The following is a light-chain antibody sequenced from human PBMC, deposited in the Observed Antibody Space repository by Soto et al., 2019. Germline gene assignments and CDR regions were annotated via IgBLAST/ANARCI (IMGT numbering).Light chain of an antibody. CDR2: EVT. Sequence: QSVLTQPASVSGSPGQSITISCIGTSSDIGPYNYVSWYQQHPDKAPKLILYEVTNRPSGASDRFSGSKSGNAAFLTISGLQAEDEADYHCAAWDDSLSGVVFGGGTKVTVL. V-gene: IGLV2-14*01. CDR1: SSDIGPYNY. J-gene: IGLJ2*01. CDR3: AAWDDSLSGVV.